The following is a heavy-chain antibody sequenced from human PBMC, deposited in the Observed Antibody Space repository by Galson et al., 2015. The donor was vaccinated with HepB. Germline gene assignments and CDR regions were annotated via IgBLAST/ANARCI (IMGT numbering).Heavy chain of an antibody. CDR3: ARDGGGYGFGTYYFEY. CDR2: ISYDGNNR. D-gene: IGHD1-7*01. V-gene: IGHV3-30-3*01. Sequence: SLRLSCAASGFSFSSHAMHWVRQAPGKGLEWLTVISYDGNNREYADSVKGRFTSSRDNSKNTLYLQMNSLRPEDTAIYYCARDGGGYGFGTYYFEYWGQGALVTVSS. J-gene: IGHJ4*02. CDR1: GFSFSSHA.